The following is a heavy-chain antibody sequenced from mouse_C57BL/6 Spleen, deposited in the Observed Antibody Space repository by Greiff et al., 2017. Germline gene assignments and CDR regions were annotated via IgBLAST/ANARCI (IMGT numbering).Heavy chain of an antibody. CDR1: GYAFSSSW. CDR2: IYTGDGDT. CDR3: ARSSSGFAY. D-gene: IGHD3-2*02. V-gene: IGHV1-80*01. Sequence: QVQLKESGAELVQPGASVKISCTASGYAFSSSWMNWVKQRPGKGLEWIGQIYTGDGDTNSNGTFKGRATLAADKSSSTAYMQLSSLSSEAAAVYFCARSSSGFAYWGQGTLVTVSA. J-gene: IGHJ3*01.